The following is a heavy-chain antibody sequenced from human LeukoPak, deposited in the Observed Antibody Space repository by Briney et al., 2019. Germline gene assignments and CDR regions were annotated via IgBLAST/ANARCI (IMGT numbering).Heavy chain of an antibody. CDR2: INPSGGST. CDR1: GYTFTSYY. V-gene: IGHV1-46*01. D-gene: IGHD5-24*01. J-gene: IGHJ4*02. CDR3: AREEDGYFDY. Sequence: ASVKVSCKASGYTFTSYYMHWVRQAPGQGLEWMGIINPSGGSTSYAQKFQGRVTITADKSTSTAYMELSSLRSEDTAVYYCAREEDGYFDYWGQGTLVTVSS.